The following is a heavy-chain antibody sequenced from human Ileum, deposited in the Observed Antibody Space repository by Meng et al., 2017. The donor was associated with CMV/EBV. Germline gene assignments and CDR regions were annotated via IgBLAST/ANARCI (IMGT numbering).Heavy chain of an antibody. J-gene: IGHJ5*02. D-gene: IGHD2-8*02. CDR3: AATPLTTTGWFDP. CDR2: ISGSGDNT. Sequence: AAAGFTFSDYAMGWVRRAPGKGLEWVSSISGSGDNTDYADSVKGRFTISRDNSKNTLFLQMNSLRAEDTALYSCAATPLTTTGWFDPWGQGTLVTVSS. V-gene: IGHV3-23*01. CDR1: GFTFSDYA.